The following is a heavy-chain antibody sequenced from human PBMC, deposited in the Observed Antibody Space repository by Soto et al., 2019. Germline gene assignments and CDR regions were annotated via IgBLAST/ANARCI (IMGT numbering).Heavy chain of an antibody. D-gene: IGHD2-15*01. J-gene: IGHJ2*01. V-gene: IGHV1-18*01. CDR1: GYTFTNYA. Sequence: QVQLVQSGAEVKKPGASVKVSCQASGYTFTNYAISWVRQAPGQGLEWMGWISASTRNTDQAQNFQGRVTMTIETSTKTANMELRSLRSDDTAVYYCARCYCSVGSCYACWHFDLWGRGTLVTVSS. CDR3: ARCYCSVGSCYACWHFDL. CDR2: ISASTRNT.